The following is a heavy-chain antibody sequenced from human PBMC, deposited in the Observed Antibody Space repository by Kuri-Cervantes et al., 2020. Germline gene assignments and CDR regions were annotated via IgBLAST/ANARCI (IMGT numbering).Heavy chain of an antibody. CDR3: ARVGIVVAYNWFDP. D-gene: IGHD6-19*01. CDR1: GYTFTGYY. V-gene: IGHV1-69*06. J-gene: IGHJ5*02. Sequence: SVKVSCKASGYTFTGYYMHWVRQAPGQGLEWRGGIIPIFGTANYAQKFQVRVTITADKSTSTAYMELSSLRSEDTAVYYCARVGIVVAYNWFDPWGQGTLVTVSS. CDR2: IIPIFGTA.